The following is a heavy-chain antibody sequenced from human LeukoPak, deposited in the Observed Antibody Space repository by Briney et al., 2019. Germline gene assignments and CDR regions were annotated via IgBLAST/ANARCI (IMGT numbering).Heavy chain of an antibody. V-gene: IGHV3-11*04. D-gene: IGHD2-21*02. Sequence: GGSLRLSCAASGFTFIDYYMSWIRQAPGKGLEWVSYISSSGRAIYYADSVKGRFTISRDTAKNSLYLQMNSLRAEDTAVYYCARDLGAYCGGDCYPMYYFDYWGQGTLVTVSS. J-gene: IGHJ4*02. CDR3: ARDLGAYCGGDCYPMYYFDY. CDR1: GFTFIDYY. CDR2: ISSSGRAI.